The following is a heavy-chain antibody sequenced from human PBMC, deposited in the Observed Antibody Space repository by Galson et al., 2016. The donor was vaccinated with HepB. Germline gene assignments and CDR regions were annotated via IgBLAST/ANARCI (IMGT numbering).Heavy chain of an antibody. V-gene: IGHV3-23*01. J-gene: IGHJ4*02. Sequence: SLRLSCAASGFNINSYYKSGVRQGPGKGLEWVSTICGSCGDIDYADSVQGRFTISRDNSKNTLSLQMNSLRAEDTATYYCAIDPSHWIENPFALWGQGTLVTVSS. CDR2: ICGSCGDI. CDR1: GFNINSYY. CDR3: AIDPSHWIENPFAL. D-gene: IGHD2-2*03.